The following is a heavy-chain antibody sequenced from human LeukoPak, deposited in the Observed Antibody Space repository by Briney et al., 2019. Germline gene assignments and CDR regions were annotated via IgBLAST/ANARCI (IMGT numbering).Heavy chain of an antibody. CDR2: ISYDGSNK. Sequence: PGRSLRLSCAASGFTFSLFGMHWVRQAPGKGLEWVALISYDGSNKWYADSVEGRFTTYRDNSKNTLYLQMSSLRAEDTAVYYCAKDEPGISATRPDYWGQGTLVSVSS. D-gene: IGHD6-19*01. CDR3: AKDEPGISATRPDY. CDR1: GFTFSLFG. J-gene: IGHJ4*02. V-gene: IGHV3-30*18.